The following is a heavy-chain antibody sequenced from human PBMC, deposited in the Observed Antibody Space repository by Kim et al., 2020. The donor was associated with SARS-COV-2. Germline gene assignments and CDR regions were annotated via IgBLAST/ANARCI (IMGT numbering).Heavy chain of an antibody. D-gene: IGHD3-9*01. V-gene: IGHV3-11*01. Sequence: YADSVKGRFTISRDNAKNSLYLQMNSLRAEDTAVYYCARVPGYFDWYLDYWGQGTLVTVSS. J-gene: IGHJ4*02. CDR3: ARVPGYFDWYLDY.